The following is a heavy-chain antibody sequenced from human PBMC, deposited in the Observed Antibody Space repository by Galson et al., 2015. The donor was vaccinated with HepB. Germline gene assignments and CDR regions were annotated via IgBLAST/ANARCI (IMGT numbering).Heavy chain of an antibody. CDR1: GYTFTSYY. J-gene: IGHJ4*02. CDR3: ARPQGIAAAGLFDY. CDR2: FDPEDGET. D-gene: IGHD6-13*01. Sequence: SVTVSCKASGYTFTSYYMHRVRQAPGKGLEWMGGFDPEDGETIYAQKFQGRVTITRDTSASTAYMELSSLRSEDTAVYYCARPQGIAAAGLFDYWGQGTLVTVSS. V-gene: IGHV1-46*01.